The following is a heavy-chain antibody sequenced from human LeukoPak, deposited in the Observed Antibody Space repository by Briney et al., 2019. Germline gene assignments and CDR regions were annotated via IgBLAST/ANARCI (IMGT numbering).Heavy chain of an antibody. CDR3: SRGPHWDPHFDF. V-gene: IGHV1-2*02. CDR1: GFTFTAYD. J-gene: IGHJ4*02. D-gene: IGHD7-27*01. Sequence: ASVKVSCNAAGFTFTAYDMHWVRQAPGQRLEWMARINPNRGGTNYAQKYQGRVIMTWDWSSSTASMELSRLRSDDTAVYYCSRGPHWDPHFDFWGQGTLVTVSS. CDR2: INPNRGGT.